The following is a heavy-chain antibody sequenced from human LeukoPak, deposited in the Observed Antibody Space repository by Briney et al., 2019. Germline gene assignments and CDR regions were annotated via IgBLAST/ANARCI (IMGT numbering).Heavy chain of an antibody. J-gene: IGHJ1*01. CDR3: ARSGTAVAGTRYFQH. Sequence: GASVKVSCKTSGYSFTNYGITWVRQAPGQGLEWMGWISGYNSKPFYAQNFQGRVTMTTDTSTSTVYMELRSLRSDDTAVYYCARSGTAVAGTRYFQHWGQGTLVTVSS. V-gene: IGHV1-18*01. CDR2: ISGYNSKP. D-gene: IGHD6-19*01. CDR1: GYSFTNYG.